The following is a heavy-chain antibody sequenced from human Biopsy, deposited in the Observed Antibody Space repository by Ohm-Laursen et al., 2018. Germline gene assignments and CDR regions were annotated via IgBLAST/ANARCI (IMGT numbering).Heavy chain of an antibody. V-gene: IGHV3-11*01. D-gene: IGHD4-23*01. CDR2: ISGGGTI. Sequence: SLSLSCTSSGFSFSGYHMWWIRQAPGRGLAWVSYISGGGTIYYGDSMKGRVTISRDNAKNSLYLQLHSLRAEDTAVYYCARDTRWSPYSMDVWGPGTTVTVSS. J-gene: IGHJ6*02. CDR3: ARDTRWSPYSMDV. CDR1: GFSFSGYH.